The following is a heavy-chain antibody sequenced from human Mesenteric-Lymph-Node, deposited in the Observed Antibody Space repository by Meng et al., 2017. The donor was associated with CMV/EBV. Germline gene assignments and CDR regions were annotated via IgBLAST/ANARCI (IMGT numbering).Heavy chain of an antibody. Sequence: SLKISCAASGFTFDDYAMHWVRQAPGKGLEWVSGIGWNSDYIGYADSVKGRFTISRDNAKNSLYLQMNSLRAEDTALYYCAKELYSSSSLYYYGMDVWGQGTTVTVSS. V-gene: IGHV3-9*01. CDR2: IGWNSDYI. CDR1: GFTFDDYA. D-gene: IGHD6-6*01. J-gene: IGHJ6*02. CDR3: AKELYSSSSLYYYGMDV.